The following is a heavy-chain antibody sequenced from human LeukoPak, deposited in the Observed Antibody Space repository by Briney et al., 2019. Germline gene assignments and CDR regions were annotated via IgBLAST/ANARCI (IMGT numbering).Heavy chain of an antibody. V-gene: IGHV3-48*03. CDR3: AREGMALVIFDY. Sequence: GGSLRLSCAASGFTPSSYEMNWVRQAPGKGLEWVSYISSSGSTIYYADSVKGRFTISRDNAKNTLYLQMNSLRGEDTAVYYCAREGMALVIFDYWGQGTLVTVSS. J-gene: IGHJ4*02. CDR2: ISSSGSTI. D-gene: IGHD4-23*01. CDR1: GFTPSSYE.